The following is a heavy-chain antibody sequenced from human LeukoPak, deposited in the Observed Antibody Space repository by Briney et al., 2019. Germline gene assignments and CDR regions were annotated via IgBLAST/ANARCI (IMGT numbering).Heavy chain of an antibody. V-gene: IGHV3-48*01. J-gene: IGHJ6*04. CDR1: GFTFSSYS. D-gene: IGHD3-3*01. Sequence: GGSLRLSCAASGFTFSSYSMNWVRQAPGKGLEWVSYISSSSSTIYYADSVKGRFTISRDNAKNSLYLQMNSLRAEDTAVYYCAREITIFGMDVWGKGTTVTVSS. CDR2: ISSSSSTI. CDR3: AREITIFGMDV.